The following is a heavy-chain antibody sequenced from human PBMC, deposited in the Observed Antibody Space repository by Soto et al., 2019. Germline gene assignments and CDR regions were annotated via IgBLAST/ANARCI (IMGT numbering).Heavy chain of an antibody. CDR1: GGSISSGDYY. V-gene: IGHV4-30-4*01. Sequence: QVQLQESGPGLVKPSQTLSLTCTVSGGSISSGDYYWSWIRQPPGKGLEWIGYIYYSGSTYYNPSLKSRVTISVDTSKNQFSLKLSSVTAADTAVYYCARERYCSGGSCYSVGAFDIWGQGTMVTVSS. D-gene: IGHD2-15*01. J-gene: IGHJ3*02. CDR2: IYYSGST. CDR3: ARERYCSGGSCYSVGAFDI.